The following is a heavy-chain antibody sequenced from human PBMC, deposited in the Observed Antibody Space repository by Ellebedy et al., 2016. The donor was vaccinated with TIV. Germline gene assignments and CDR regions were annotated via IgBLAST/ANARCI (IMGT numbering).Heavy chain of an antibody. CDR3: TKDKDTAKVEGGVFDY. J-gene: IGHJ4*02. CDR1: GFTFDDYT. D-gene: IGHD5-18*01. CDR2: ISWDGGST. V-gene: IGHV3-43*01. Sequence: PGGSLRLSCAASGFTFDDYTMHWVRQAPGKGLEWVSLISWDGGSTYYADSVKGRFTISIDKSKHSLYLQMNSVRTEDTDLYHCTKDKDTAKVEGGVFDYWGQGTLVTVSS.